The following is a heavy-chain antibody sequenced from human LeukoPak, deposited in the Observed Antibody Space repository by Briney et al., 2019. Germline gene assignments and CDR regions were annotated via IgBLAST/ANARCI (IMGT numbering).Heavy chain of an antibody. V-gene: IGHV4-39*07. Sequence: PSETLSLTCTVSGGSISSSSYYWGWIRQPPGKGLEWIGSIYYSGSTYYNPSLKSRVTISVDTSKNQFSLKLSSVTAADTAVYYCARRIGLPYYDYVWGSYRFANGYWGQGTLVTVSS. D-gene: IGHD3-16*02. CDR3: ARRIGLPYYDYVWGSYRFANGY. CDR2: IYYSGST. CDR1: GGSISSSSYY. J-gene: IGHJ4*02.